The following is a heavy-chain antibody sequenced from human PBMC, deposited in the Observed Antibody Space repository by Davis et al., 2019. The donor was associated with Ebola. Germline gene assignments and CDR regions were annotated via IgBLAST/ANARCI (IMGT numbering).Heavy chain of an antibody. J-gene: IGHJ4*02. Sequence: PGGSLRLSCAASGFTFDDYGMSWVRQAPGKGLEWVSGINWNGGSTGYADSVKGRFTISRDNAKNSLYLQMNSLRAEDTALYYCARDHYDYIWGSYPRGYYFDYWGQGTLVTVSS. CDR3: ARDHYDYIWGSYPRGYYFDY. D-gene: IGHD3-16*02. CDR1: GFTFDDYG. V-gene: IGHV3-20*04. CDR2: INWNGGST.